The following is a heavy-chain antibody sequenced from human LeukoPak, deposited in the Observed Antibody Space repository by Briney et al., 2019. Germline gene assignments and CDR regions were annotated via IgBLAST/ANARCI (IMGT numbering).Heavy chain of an antibody. CDR2: IYYSGST. D-gene: IGHD3-22*01. Sequence: SETLSLTCTVSGGSISSSSYYWGWIRQPPGKGLEWIGSIYYSGSTYYNPSLKSRVTISVDTSKNQFSLKLSSVTAADTAVYYCARTVHSSGYVPFDYWGQGTLVTVSS. CDR1: GGSISSSSYY. V-gene: IGHV4-39*01. J-gene: IGHJ4*02. CDR3: ARTVHSSGYVPFDY.